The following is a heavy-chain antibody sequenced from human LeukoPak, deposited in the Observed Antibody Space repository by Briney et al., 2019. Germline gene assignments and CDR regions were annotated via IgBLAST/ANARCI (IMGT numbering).Heavy chain of an antibody. CDR2: INSDGSST. V-gene: IGHV3-74*01. D-gene: IGHD1-7*01. CDR3: AKGDNNWNYRSGTYYYYMDV. Sequence: PGGSLRLSCAASGFTFSSYWMHWVRQVPGRGLVWVSRINSDGSSTSYADSVKGRFTISRDNSKNTLYLQMNSLRAEDTAVYYCAKGDNNWNYRSGTYYYYMDVWGKGTTVTVSS. CDR1: GFTFSSYW. J-gene: IGHJ6*03.